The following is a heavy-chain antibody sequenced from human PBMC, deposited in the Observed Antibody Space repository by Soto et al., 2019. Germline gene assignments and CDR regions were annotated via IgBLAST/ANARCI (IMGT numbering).Heavy chain of an antibody. V-gene: IGHV3-23*01. Sequence: PGGSLRLSCAASGFTFSSYAMSWVRQAPGKGLEWVSAISGSGGSTYYADSVKGRFTISRDNSKNTLYLQMNSLRDEDTAVYYCARDRQQREVGWFDPWGQGTLVTVSS. J-gene: IGHJ5*02. CDR2: ISGSGGST. D-gene: IGHD6-13*01. CDR1: GFTFSSYA. CDR3: ARDRQQREVGWFDP.